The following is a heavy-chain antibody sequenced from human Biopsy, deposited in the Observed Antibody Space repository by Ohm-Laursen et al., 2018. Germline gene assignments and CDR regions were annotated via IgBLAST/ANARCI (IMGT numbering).Heavy chain of an antibody. J-gene: IGHJ4*02. CDR3: TSYSSHRSPGDRNAL. Sequence: GSLCLSCTASGVPFSDDWRTRVRQAPGKGPERVANINEDGSQKYYLDSVQGRFTFSRDNAKNSLFLQMNSLSPEDTAVYYCTSYSSHRSPGDRNALWGQGPLVPVSS. CDR1: GVPFSDDW. CDR2: INEDGSQK. V-gene: IGHV3-7*01. D-gene: IGHD6-19*01.